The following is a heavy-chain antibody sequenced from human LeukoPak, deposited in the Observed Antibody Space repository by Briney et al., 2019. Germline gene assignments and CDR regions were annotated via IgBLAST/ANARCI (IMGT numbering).Heavy chain of an antibody. CDR3: ARFIMVQGVDY. CDR2: ISSSSSYI. J-gene: IGHJ4*02. D-gene: IGHD3-10*01. CDR1: GFTFSSYS. Sequence: GGSLRLSCAASGFTFSSYSMNWVRQAPGKGPEWVSSISSSSSYIYYADSVKGRFTISRDNAKNSLYLQMNSLRAEDTAVYYCARFIMVQGVDYWGQGTLVTVSS. V-gene: IGHV3-21*01.